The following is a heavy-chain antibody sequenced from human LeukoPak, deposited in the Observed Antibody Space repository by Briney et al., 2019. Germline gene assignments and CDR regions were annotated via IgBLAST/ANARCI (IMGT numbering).Heavy chain of an antibody. CDR3: ATDHSMANTAWWFDP. CDR2: INPSGTGT. D-gene: IGHD5-24*01. CDR1: GYTITNNL. J-gene: IGHJ5*02. Sequence: ASVKVSCKPSGYTITNNLMLWVRQAPGQGLDGMGVINPSGTGTSYAQKFQGRITMSRDTSTSTVYMELSSLRSEDTAFYYCATDHSMANTAWWFDPWGQGTLVTVSS. V-gene: IGHV1-46*01.